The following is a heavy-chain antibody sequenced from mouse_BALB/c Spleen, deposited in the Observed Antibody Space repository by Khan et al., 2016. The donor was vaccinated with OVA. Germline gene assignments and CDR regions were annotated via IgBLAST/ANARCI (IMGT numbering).Heavy chain of an antibody. CDR2: ISSSGST. Sequence: VQLQQSGPGLVKPSQSLSLTCTVTGYSITSDYAWNWIRQFPGNKLEWMGYISSSGSTNYNPALKSRISIPRDPSKNQFFLQLNSVTTEDTATYYCARDGSRYNYAMGYWGQGTSVTVSS. CDR1: GYSITSDYA. D-gene: IGHD2-3*01. J-gene: IGHJ4*01. V-gene: IGHV3-2*02. CDR3: ARDGSRYNYAMGY.